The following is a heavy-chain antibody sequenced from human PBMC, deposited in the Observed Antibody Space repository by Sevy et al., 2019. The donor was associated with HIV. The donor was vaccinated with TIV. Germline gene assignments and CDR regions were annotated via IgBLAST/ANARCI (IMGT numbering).Heavy chain of an antibody. CDR3: ARSPPVVVVPGAPSWFDP. CDR1: GVSISSSSYD. V-gene: IGHV4-39*07. CDR2: INESGIT. D-gene: IGHD2-2*01. J-gene: IGHJ5*02. Sequence: SETLSLTCSVSGVSISSSSYDWGWIRQLPGKGLEWIGEINESGITYYNPSLKSRVTISVDTSKKQFSLKLNSVTAVDSAVYFCARSPPVVVVPGAPSWFDPWGQGTLVTVSS.